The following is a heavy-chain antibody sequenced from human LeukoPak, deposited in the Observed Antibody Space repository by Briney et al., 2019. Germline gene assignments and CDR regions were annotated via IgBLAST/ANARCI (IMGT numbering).Heavy chain of an antibody. J-gene: IGHJ4*02. V-gene: IGHV3-74*01. CDR1: GFTFSSYW. Sequence: GGSLRLSCAASGFTFSSYWMHWVRQAPGKGLVWVSRINSDGSSTSYADSVKSRFTISRDNAKNTLYVQMNSLRAEDTAVYYCARGPYGSATDYWGQGTLVTVSS. D-gene: IGHD3-10*01. CDR3: ARGPYGSATDY. CDR2: INSDGSST.